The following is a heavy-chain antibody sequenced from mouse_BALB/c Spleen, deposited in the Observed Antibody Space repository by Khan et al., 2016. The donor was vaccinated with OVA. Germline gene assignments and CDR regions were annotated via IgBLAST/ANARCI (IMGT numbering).Heavy chain of an antibody. V-gene: IGHV1S136*01. CDR1: GYTFTSYV. Sequence: VQLKESGPELVKPGASVKMSCKASGYTFTSYVMHWVKQKPGQGLEWIGYISPNSDGSKYNEKFRGKATLTSDKSTSTAYMQLSSLTSEASAVYYWLGALYYYGSAYEGFAYWGQGTLVTVAA. CDR2: ISPNSDGS. J-gene: IGHJ3*01. D-gene: IGHD1-1*01. CDR3: LGALYYYGSAYEGFAY.